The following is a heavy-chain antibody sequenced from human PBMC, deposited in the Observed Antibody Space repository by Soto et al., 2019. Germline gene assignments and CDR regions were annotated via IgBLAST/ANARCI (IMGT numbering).Heavy chain of an antibody. V-gene: IGHV3-48*02. J-gene: IGHJ6*02. CDR3: ARASRPYLDYYGLDV. Sequence: EVQLVESGGRLVQPGGSLRLSCAASGFTFNTYSMNWVRQAPGKGLEWIAYISRDSRTVYYEDSVRGRFTISRDNDKESLRLEMNSLRDEDTAVYYCARASRPYLDYYGLDVWGQGTTVIVSS. D-gene: IGHD2-2*02. CDR2: ISRDSRTV. CDR1: GFTFNTYS.